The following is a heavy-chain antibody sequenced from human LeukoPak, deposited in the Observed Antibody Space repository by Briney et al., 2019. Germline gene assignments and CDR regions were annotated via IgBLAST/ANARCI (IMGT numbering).Heavy chain of an antibody. CDR1: GYTLTELS. J-gene: IGHJ4*02. CDR3: ATGIGWLRLFDY. CDR2: FDPEDGET. V-gene: IGHV1-24*01. Sequence: ASAKVTCKVSGYTLTELSMHWVRQAPGKGLEWMGGFDPEDGETIYAQKFQGRVTMTEDTSTDTAYMELSSLRSEDTAVYYCATGIGWLRLFDYWGQGTLVTVSS. D-gene: IGHD5-12*01.